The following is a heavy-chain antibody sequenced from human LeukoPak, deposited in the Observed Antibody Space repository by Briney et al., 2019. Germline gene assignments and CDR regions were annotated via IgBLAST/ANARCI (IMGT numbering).Heavy chain of an antibody. CDR2: IYSGGSA. V-gene: IGHV3-53*01. Sequence: GGSLRLSCAASGFTVSSNYMSWVRQAPGKGLEWVSVIYSGGSAYYADSVKGRFTISRDNSKNTLYLQMNSLRAEDTAVYYCARAESLHRWSGEWDYYYYMDVWGKGTTVTVSS. CDR3: ARAESLHRWSGEWDYYYYMDV. D-gene: IGHD3-10*01. CDR1: GFTVSSNY. J-gene: IGHJ6*03.